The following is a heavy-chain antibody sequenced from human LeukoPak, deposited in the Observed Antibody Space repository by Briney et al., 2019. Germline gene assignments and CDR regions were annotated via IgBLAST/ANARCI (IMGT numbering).Heavy chain of an antibody. D-gene: IGHD2-15*01. Sequence: GGSLRLSCAASGFTFSDFHMSFFRQAPGKGLEWVSYISNSDSTKYYADSVKGRFSISRDNAKNSLYLQMNSLGAEDTAVYYCAGLGYCSGGSCYGAPAFDIWGQGTMVTVSS. CDR3: AGLGYCSGGSCYGAPAFDI. CDR1: GFTFSDFH. V-gene: IGHV3-11*04. J-gene: IGHJ3*02. CDR2: ISNSDSTK.